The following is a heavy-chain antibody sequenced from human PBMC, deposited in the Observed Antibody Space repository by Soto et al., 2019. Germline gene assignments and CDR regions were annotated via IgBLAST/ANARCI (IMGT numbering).Heavy chain of an antibody. J-gene: IGHJ3*02. CDR1: GGTFSSYA. V-gene: IGHV1-69*13. CDR3: ARGAPNHDAFDI. D-gene: IGHD7-27*01. Sequence: GASVKVSCKASGGTFSSYAISWVRQAPGQGLEWMGGIIPIFGTANYAQKFQGRVTITADESTSTAYMELSSLRSEDTAVYYCARGAPNHDAFDIWGQGTMVTVSS. CDR2: IIPIFGTA.